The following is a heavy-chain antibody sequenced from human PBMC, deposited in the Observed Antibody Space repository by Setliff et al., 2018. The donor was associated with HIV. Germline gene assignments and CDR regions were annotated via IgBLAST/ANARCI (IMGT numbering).Heavy chain of an antibody. D-gene: IGHD1-26*01. CDR3: ARAAYSGTYLWEPATDL. CDR1: GGSISSYY. Sequence: SETLSLTCTVSGGSISSYYWSWIRQPPGKGLEWIGHIYTSGKTHYSPSLKSRITISADTSKNQLSLNLSSVTAADTAVYYCARAAYSGTYLWEPATDLWGRGTLVTVSS. V-gene: IGHV4-4*08. J-gene: IGHJ2*01. CDR2: IYTSGKT.